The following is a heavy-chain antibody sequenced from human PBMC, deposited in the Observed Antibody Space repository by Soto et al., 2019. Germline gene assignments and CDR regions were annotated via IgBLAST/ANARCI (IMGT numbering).Heavy chain of an antibody. V-gene: IGHV3-30*18. D-gene: IGHD2-2*01. Sequence: QEQLVESGGGVGLPGRSLRLYCAASGFTFNTFGMHWVRQAPGKGLEWVAVISYDGSDKYYSDSVRGRFTISRDNSMNTLYLQMNSLRTEDTAVYYCAKSPNFYCSSYHCYKYYFDYWGQGTLVTVSS. J-gene: IGHJ4*02. CDR2: ISYDGSDK. CDR1: GFTFNTFG. CDR3: AKSPNFYCSSYHCYKYYFDY.